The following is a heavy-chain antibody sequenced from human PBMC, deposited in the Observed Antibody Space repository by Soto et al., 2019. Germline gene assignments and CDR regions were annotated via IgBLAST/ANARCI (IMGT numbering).Heavy chain of an antibody. CDR1: GGSISSYY. J-gene: IGHJ5*02. CDR3: ARQRDYGSGYNWFEP. D-gene: IGHD3-10*01. CDR2: IYYSGTT. V-gene: IGHV4-59*08. Sequence: PSETLSLTCTVSGGSISSYYWSWIRQPPGKGLEWIGYIYYSGTTSYNPSLKSRVIMSVDMSQNQFSLKLSSVNAADTAVYYCARQRDYGSGYNWFEPWGQGTLVNVSS.